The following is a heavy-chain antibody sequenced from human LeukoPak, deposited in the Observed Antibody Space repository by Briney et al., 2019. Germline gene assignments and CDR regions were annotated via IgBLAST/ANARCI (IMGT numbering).Heavy chain of an antibody. V-gene: IGHV3-7*01. J-gene: IGHJ6*03. CDR3: ARGGITDYYYYYYMDV. Sequence: PGGSLRLSCAASGFTFSSYWMSWVRQAPGKGLEWVANIKQDGSEKYYVDSVKGRFTISRDNAKNSLYLQMNSLRAEDTAVYYCARGGITDYYYYYYMDVWGKGTTVTVSS. D-gene: IGHD3-10*01. CDR1: GFTFSSYW. CDR2: IKQDGSEK.